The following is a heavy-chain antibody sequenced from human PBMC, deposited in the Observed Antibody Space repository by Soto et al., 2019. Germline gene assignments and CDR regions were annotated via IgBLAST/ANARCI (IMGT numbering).Heavy chain of an antibody. J-gene: IGHJ4*02. Sequence: SETLSLTCTASGGSISSGGYYWSWIRQHPGKGLEWIGYTHYSGTAYYNPSLTSRVSISVDTSKNQFSLMLGSVTAADTAVYYCARVYRTGVIGQYFDNWGQGTRVTVSS. CDR1: GGSISSGGYY. CDR2: THYSGTA. D-gene: IGHD3-16*02. V-gene: IGHV4-31*03. CDR3: ARVYRTGVIGQYFDN.